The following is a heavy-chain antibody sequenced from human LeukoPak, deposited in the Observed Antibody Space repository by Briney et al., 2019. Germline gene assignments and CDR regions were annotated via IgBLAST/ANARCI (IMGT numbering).Heavy chain of an antibody. V-gene: IGHV3-30-3*01. CDR3: AREIAAAGTDY. CDR1: GFTFSSYA. Sequence: GGSLRLSCAASGFTFSSYAMHWVRQAPGKGLEWVAVISYDGSNKYYADSVKGRFTISRDNSKNTLYLQMNSLRAEDTAVYYCAREIAAAGTDYWGQGTLVTVSS. D-gene: IGHD6-13*01. J-gene: IGHJ4*02. CDR2: ISYDGSNK.